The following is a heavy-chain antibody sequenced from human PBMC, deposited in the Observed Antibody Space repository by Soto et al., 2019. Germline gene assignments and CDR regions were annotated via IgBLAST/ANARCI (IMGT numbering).Heavy chain of an antibody. Sequence: PGWSLRLSCAASGFTFSSYWMHWVRQAPGKGLVWVSRINSDGSSTSYADSVKGRFTISRDNAKNTLYLQMNSLRAEDTAVYYCASQYDSNYGSPWLDYWGQGSLVTVSP. CDR3: ASQYDSNYGSPWLDY. V-gene: IGHV3-74*01. D-gene: IGHD4-4*01. CDR2: INSDGSST. J-gene: IGHJ4*02. CDR1: GFTFSSYW.